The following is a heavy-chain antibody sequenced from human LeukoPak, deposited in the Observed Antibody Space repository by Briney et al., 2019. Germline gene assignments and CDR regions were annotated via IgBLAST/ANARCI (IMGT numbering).Heavy chain of an antibody. V-gene: IGHV5-51*01. Sequence: EESLKISCKGSGYSFTNHWIGWVRQMPGKGLEWMGIIYPGDSDTRYSPSFQGQVTISADKSNSTAYLQWSSLTASDTAMYYCARREYYYDSSGYDYWGQGTLVTVSS. J-gene: IGHJ4*02. CDR2: IYPGDSDT. D-gene: IGHD3-22*01. CDR1: GYSFTNHW. CDR3: ARREYYYDSSGYDY.